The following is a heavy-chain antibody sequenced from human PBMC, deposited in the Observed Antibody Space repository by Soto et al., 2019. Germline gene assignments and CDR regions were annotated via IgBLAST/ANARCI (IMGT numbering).Heavy chain of an antibody. CDR1: GYTFTSYG. J-gene: IGHJ6*02. Sequence: ASVKVSCKASGYTFTSYGISWVRQAPGQGLEWMGWMSAYNGNTNYAQKLQGRVTMTTDTSTSTAYMELRSLRSDDTAVYYCARDPWELIARYYYYGMDVWGQGTTGTVSS. V-gene: IGHV1-18*01. D-gene: IGHD1-26*01. CDR3: ARDPWELIARYYYYGMDV. CDR2: MSAYNGNT.